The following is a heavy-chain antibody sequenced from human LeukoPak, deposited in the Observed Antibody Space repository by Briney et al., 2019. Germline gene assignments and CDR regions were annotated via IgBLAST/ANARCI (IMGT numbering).Heavy chain of an antibody. Sequence: QPGRSLRLSCAASGFTFSSYGMHWVRQAPGEGLEWVAVIWYDGSNKYYADSVKGRFTISRDNSKNTLYLQMNSLRAEDTAVYYCARDYYDSSGYYYLVYWGQGTLVTVSS. J-gene: IGHJ4*02. CDR1: GFTFSSYG. D-gene: IGHD3-22*01. CDR2: IWYDGSNK. V-gene: IGHV3-33*01. CDR3: ARDYYDSSGYYYLVY.